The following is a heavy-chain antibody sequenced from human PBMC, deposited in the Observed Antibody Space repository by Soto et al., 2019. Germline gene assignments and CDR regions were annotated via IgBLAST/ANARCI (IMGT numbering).Heavy chain of an antibody. CDR3: ARYSALSGTYYFDY. Sequence: QVQLQESGPGLVRPSGTLSLTCAVSGGSISSTNWWNWVRQTPGRGLAWIAEIHHSGSANYNPSLNSRVTISVDKSKNHFSLKLSSVTAADTAVYHCARYSALSGTYYFDYWGQGTLVTVSS. D-gene: IGHD1-7*01. CDR1: GGSISSTNW. CDR2: IHHSGSA. J-gene: IGHJ4*02. V-gene: IGHV4-4*02.